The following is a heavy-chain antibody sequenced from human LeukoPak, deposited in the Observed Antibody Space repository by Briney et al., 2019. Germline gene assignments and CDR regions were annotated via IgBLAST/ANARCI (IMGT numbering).Heavy chain of an antibody. CDR1: GYSFTSYW. Sequence: PGESLKISCKGSGYSFTSYWISWVRQMPGEGLEWMGRIDPSDSYTNYSPSFQGHVTISADKSISTAYLQWSSLKASDTAMYYCARHQRYGSGRKYGMDVWGQGTTVTVSS. D-gene: IGHD3-10*01. J-gene: IGHJ6*02. CDR3: ARHQRYGSGRKYGMDV. CDR2: IDPSDSYT. V-gene: IGHV5-10-1*01.